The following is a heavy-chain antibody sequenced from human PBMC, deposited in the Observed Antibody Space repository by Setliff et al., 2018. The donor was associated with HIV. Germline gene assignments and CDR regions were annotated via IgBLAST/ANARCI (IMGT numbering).Heavy chain of an antibody. CDR3: VRERGAYDYVWGTYEKQFDY. D-gene: IGHD3-16*01. CDR2: ISSSSDYI. CDR1: GFTFSSYN. J-gene: IGHJ4*02. Sequence: GGSLSLSCEVSGFTFSSYNMNWVRQAPGKGLEWVSSISSSSDYIYYADSVKGRFTISRDNAKNSLYLQMNSLRAEDTAVYYCVRERGAYDYVWGTYEKQFDYWGQGTLVTVSS. V-gene: IGHV3-21*01.